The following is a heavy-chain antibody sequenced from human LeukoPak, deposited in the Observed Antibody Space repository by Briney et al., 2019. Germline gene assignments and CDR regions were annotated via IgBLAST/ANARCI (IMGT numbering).Heavy chain of an antibody. J-gene: IGHJ4*02. CDR3: ARDAGITGTRSGFDY. CDR1: GYTFTSYY. Sequence: ASVKVSCKASGYTFTSYYMHWVRQAPGQGLEWMGWINPNSGGTNYAQKFQGRVAMTRDTSISTAYMELSRLRSDDTAVYYCARDAGITGTRSGFDYWGQGTLVTVSS. D-gene: IGHD1-7*01. V-gene: IGHV1-2*02. CDR2: INPNSGGT.